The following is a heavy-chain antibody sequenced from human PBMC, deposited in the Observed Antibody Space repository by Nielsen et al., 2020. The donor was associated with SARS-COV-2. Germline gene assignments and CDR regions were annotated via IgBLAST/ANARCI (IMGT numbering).Heavy chain of an antibody. CDR1: GFSLSNARMG. Sequence: SGPTLAHPTETLTLTCTVSGFSLSNARMGVSWIRQPQGKALEWLAHIFSNDEKSYSTSLKSRLTISKDTSKSQVVLTMTNMDPVNTATYYCARLYYYDSSGTHRISMDVWGQVTTVTVSS. CDR2: IFSNDEK. V-gene: IGHV2-26*01. J-gene: IGHJ6*02. CDR3: ARLYYYDSSGTHRISMDV. D-gene: IGHD3-22*01.